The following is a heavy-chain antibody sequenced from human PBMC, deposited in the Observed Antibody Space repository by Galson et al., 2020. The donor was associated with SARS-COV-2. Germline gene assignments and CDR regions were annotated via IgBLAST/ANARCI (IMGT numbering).Heavy chain of an antibody. CDR2: IKEDGSET. D-gene: IGHD3-22*01. CDR1: GFTFRNYW. Sequence: QLGESLKISCAASGFTFRNYWMTWVRQAPGKGLEWVASIKEDGSETRYADSVKGRFTLSRDNAKNSLYMQMNSLRAEDTAVYYCASSGYIWTGYWCQGTLVTVSS. V-gene: IGHV3-7*01. CDR3: ASSGYIWTGY. J-gene: IGHJ4*02.